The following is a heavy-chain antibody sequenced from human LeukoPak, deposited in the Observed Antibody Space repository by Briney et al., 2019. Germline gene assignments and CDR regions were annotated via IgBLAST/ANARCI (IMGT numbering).Heavy chain of an antibody. CDR1: GFTFSRFW. CDR2: ASSDGSST. Sequence: GGSLRLSCAASGFTFSRFWMRWVRQAPGKGLVWVARASSDGSSTVYADSVKGRFTISRDNAKKTLYLRMKNLRAEDTAIYYCARDSDAGFDYWGQGNLVTVSS. V-gene: IGHV3-74*01. J-gene: IGHJ4*02. CDR3: ARDSDAGFDY.